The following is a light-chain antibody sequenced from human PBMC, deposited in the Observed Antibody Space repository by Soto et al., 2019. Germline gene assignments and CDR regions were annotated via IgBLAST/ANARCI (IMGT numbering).Light chain of an antibody. Sequence: DIQMTQSASTLSASVCDSDAKIYRASQSISSRLAWYQQKPGKAPKLLIYDASSRESGVPARFSGSGSGTEFTLTISSLQPDDFASYYCQQLRSYPSTFGGGTKVDI. CDR2: DAS. CDR3: QQLRSYPST. V-gene: IGKV1-5*02. CDR1: QSISSR. J-gene: IGKJ4*01.